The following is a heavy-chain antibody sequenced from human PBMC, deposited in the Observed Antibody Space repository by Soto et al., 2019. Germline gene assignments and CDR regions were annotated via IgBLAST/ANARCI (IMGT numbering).Heavy chain of an antibody. D-gene: IGHD3-22*01. J-gene: IGHJ6*02. Sequence: GGSLRLSCAASGFTFSDYYMSWIRQAPGKGLGWVSYISSSSSYTSYADSVKGRFTISRDNAKNSLYLQMNSLRAEDTAVYYCARDYYDNSGYYPNSYHHYYGMDVWGQGTTVTVSS. CDR2: ISSSSSYT. CDR3: ARDYYDNSGYYPNSYHHYYGMDV. CDR1: GFTFSDYY. V-gene: IGHV3-11*06.